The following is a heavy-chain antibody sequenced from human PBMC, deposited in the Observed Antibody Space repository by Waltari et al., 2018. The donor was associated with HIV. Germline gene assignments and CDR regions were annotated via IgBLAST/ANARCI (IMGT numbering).Heavy chain of an antibody. Sequence: EVQLVESGGGFVQPGGSLRLSCAASGFTFSRYLMHWVRQAPGKGVVWVSRINSDGSSTSYADSVKGRFTISRDNAKNTLYLQMNSLRAEDTAVYYCARARVVAATLAGNWFDPWGQGTLVTVSS. CDR1: GFTFSRYL. V-gene: IGHV3-74*01. CDR3: ARARVVAATLAGNWFDP. CDR2: INSDGSST. D-gene: IGHD2-15*01. J-gene: IGHJ5*02.